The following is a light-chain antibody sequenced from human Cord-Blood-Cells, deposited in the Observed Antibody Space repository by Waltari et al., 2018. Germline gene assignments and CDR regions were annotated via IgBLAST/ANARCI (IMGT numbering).Light chain of an antibody. CDR3: CSYAGSSTYV. Sequence: QSALTQPASVSGSPGQSFTISCTGTSSDAGRYNLVSWYQQHPGKAPKLMIYEGSKRPSGVSNRFSGSKSGNTASLTISGLQAEDEADYYCCSYAGSSTYVFGTGTKVTVL. J-gene: IGLJ1*01. V-gene: IGLV2-23*01. CDR2: EGS. CDR1: SSDAGRYNL.